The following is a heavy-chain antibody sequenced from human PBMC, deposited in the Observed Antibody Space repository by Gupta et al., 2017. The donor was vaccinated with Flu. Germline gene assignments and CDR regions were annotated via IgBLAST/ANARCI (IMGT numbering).Heavy chain of an antibody. Sequence: EVQLVESGGGLVQPGGSLRLSCAASGFTFSSYEMNWVRQAPGKGLEWVSYISSSGSTIYYADAVKGRFTISRDNAKNSLYLQMNRLRAEDTAVYYCASHDCWSGLGVDVWGQGTTVTVSS. CDR2: ISSSGSTI. CDR1: GFTFSSYE. CDR3: ASHDCWSGLGVDV. J-gene: IGHJ6*02. V-gene: IGHV3-48*03. D-gene: IGHD3-3*01.